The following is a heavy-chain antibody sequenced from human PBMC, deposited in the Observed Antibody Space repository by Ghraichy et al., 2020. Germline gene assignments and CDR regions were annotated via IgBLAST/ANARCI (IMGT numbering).Heavy chain of an antibody. D-gene: IGHD6-19*01. J-gene: IGHJ4*02. Sequence: GGSLRLSCAASGFTFSSYAMNWVRQAPGKGLEWVSGISGSGGSTYYADFVKGRFTISRDNSKNTLYLQMNSLRAEDTAVYYCAKEYNIAVSGNSDYWGQGTLVTVSS. CDR3: AKEYNIAVSGNSDY. V-gene: IGHV3-23*01. CDR2: ISGSGGST. CDR1: GFTFSSYA.